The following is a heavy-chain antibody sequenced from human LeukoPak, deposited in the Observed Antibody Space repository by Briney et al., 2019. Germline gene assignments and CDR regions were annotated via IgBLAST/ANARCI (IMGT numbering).Heavy chain of an antibody. CDR1: SGSISSYY. V-gene: IGHV4-59*08. Sequence: SETLSLTCTVSSGSISSYYWSWIRQPPGKGLEWIGYVYYSGSANYNPSLKSRVTISVDTSKNQFSLKRSSVTAADTAVYYCARHEKLGQFDYWGQGTLVTVSS. CDR3: ARHEKLGQFDY. D-gene: IGHD3-10*01. J-gene: IGHJ4*02. CDR2: VYYSGSA.